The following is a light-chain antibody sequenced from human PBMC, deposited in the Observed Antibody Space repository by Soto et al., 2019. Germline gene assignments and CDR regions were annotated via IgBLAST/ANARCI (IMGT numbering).Light chain of an antibody. V-gene: IGLV2-8*01. J-gene: IGLJ3*02. Sequence: QSVLTQSPSASGSPGQSVTISCTGTSSDVGGHNYVSWYQHHPGKAPKLIIYEVSKLPSGVPDRFSGSKSGNTASLTVSGLQAEDEAVYYCSSTAGNNNLVFGGGTKLTVL. CDR1: SSDVGGHNY. CDR2: EVS. CDR3: SSTAGNNNLV.